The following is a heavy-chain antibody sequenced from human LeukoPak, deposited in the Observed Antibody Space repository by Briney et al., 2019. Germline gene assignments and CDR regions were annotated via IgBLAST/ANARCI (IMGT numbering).Heavy chain of an antibody. CDR2: INGDNGNT. CDR3: ARGAGGALRYWFGY. Sequence: GASVKVSCKASGYTFTSYAIHWVRQAPGQRLEWMGWINGDNGNTRYSQKFQGRVTITRDTSASTAYMDLSSLRSEDTAVYYCARGAGGALRYWFGYWGQGTLVTVSS. J-gene: IGHJ4*02. CDR1: GYTFTSYA. D-gene: IGHD3-9*01. V-gene: IGHV1-3*01.